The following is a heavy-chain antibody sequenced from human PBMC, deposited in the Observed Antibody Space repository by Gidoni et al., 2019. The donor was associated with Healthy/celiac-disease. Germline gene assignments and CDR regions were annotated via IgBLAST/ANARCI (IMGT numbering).Heavy chain of an antibody. J-gene: IGHJ4*02. CDR3: APSVDSSGPSSN. V-gene: IGHV1-69*01. CDR2: IIPIFGTA. CDR1: GGTISSYA. D-gene: IGHD3-22*01. Sequence: QVRLVQAGAEVKKPGSSVKVHGKASGGTISSYAISWLGQALVQGLEWMGGIIPIFGTANYAQKFQGRVTITADESTSTAYMELSSLRSEDKAVYYCAPSVDSSGPSSNWGQGTLVTVSS.